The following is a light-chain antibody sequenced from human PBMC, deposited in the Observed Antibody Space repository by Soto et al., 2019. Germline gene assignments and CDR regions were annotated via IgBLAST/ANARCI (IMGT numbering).Light chain of an antibody. V-gene: IGKV3D-15*01. J-gene: IGKJ1*01. CDR2: GAS. CDR3: QQYNDWPRT. CDR1: QGISIN. Sequence: EIVLTQSAGTLSVCSGDGVNLXCRTSQGISINLAWYQHKPGQAPRLVIHGASTRAHGSPASISGSGSGTAFTPTISSLQSEDFAVYYGQQYNDWPRTFGQGTKVDIK.